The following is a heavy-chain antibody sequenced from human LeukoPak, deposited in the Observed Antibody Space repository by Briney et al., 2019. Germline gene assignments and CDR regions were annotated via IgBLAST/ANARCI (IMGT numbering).Heavy chain of an antibody. Sequence: SMKVSCKASGGTFSSYAISWVRQAPGQGLEWMGRIIPIFGIANYAQKFQGRVTITADKSTSTAYMELSSLRSEDTAVYYCARDLSGVVIIHYGMDVWGQGTTVTVSS. V-gene: IGHV1-69*04. CDR1: GGTFSSYA. CDR3: ARDLSGVVIIHYGMDV. J-gene: IGHJ6*02. CDR2: IIPIFGIA. D-gene: IGHD3-3*01.